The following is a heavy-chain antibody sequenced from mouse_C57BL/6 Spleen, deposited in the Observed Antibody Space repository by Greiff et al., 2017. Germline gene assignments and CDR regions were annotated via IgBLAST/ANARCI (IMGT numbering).Heavy chain of an antibody. CDR1: GFTFSSYA. CDR3: ARNYDY. V-gene: IGHV5-4*01. Sequence: EVHLVESGGGLVKPGGSLKLSCAASGFTFSSYAMSWVRQTPEKRLEWVATISDGGSYTYYPDNVKGRFTISRDNAKNNLYLQMGHLKSEDTAMYYCARNYDYWGQGTTLTVSS. CDR2: ISDGGSYT. D-gene: IGHD2-1*01. J-gene: IGHJ2*01.